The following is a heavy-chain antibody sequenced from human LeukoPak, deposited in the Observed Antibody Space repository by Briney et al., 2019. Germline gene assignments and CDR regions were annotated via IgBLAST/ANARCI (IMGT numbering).Heavy chain of an antibody. J-gene: IGHJ4*02. Sequence: PGGSLRLSCAASGFSFSNYWMTWVRQAPGRGLEWVANIKHDGSEDYYVDSVRGRFTISRDNAKNSLYLQMNNLRGEDTAVYYCSRGFFWYWGQGTLVTVSS. CDR2: IKHDGSED. D-gene: IGHD3-3*01. CDR3: SRGFFWY. CDR1: GFSFSNYW. V-gene: IGHV3-7*04.